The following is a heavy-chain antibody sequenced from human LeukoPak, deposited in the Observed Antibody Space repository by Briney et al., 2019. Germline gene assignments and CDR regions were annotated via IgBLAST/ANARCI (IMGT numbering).Heavy chain of an antibody. D-gene: IGHD4-17*01. J-gene: IGHJ4*02. V-gene: IGHV3-20*04. CDR2: IKWDGGRT. CDR1: GFTFDDHG. CDR3: ARQRLRLSGVYLIDY. Sequence: PGGSLRLSCAASGFTFDDHGMSWVRQAPGKGLEWVSGIKWDGGRTGYADSVKGRFTISRDNAKNSVYLQMNSLRAEDTALYYCARQRLRLSGVYLIDYWGQGTLVTVSS.